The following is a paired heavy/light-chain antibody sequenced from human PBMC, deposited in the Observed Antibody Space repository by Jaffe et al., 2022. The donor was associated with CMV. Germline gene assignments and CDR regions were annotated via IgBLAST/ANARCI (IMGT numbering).Light chain of an antibody. CDR3: QQYMTYPWT. V-gene: IGKV1-5*03. CDR1: QTVNSA. CDR2: VAS. J-gene: IGKJ1*01. Sequence: DIQMTQSPSTLSASVGDRVTITCRASQTVNSALAWYQQKPGKAPNLLIYVASTLESGVSSRFSGSGFGTEFTLTISSLQPDDFATYYCQQYMTYPWTFGQGTKVESK.
Heavy chain of an antibody. J-gene: IGHJ3*02. V-gene: IGHV3-66*01. CDR3: VREGGGGHNSGSGGRGRFPFDI. CDR2: IYSGGTT. CDR1: GLTVSDNY. D-gene: IGHD6-19*01. Sequence: EVQLVESGGDLVQPGGSLRLSCAASGLTVSDNYMSWVRQAPGKGLEWVSVIYSGGTTYYVDSARGRFTISRDNSRNTLYLQMNSLRVEDTAVYYCVREGGGGHNSGSGGRGRFPFDIWGQGTMVTVSS.